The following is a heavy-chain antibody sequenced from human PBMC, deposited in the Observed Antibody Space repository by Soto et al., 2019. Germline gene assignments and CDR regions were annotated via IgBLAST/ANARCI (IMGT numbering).Heavy chain of an antibody. Sequence: GGSLRLSCAASGFTFSNAWMSWVRQAPGKGLEWVGRIKSKTDGGTTDYAAPVKGRFTISRDDSKNTLYLQMNSLKTEDTAVYYCTTVGSGYEVVDYYYGMDVWGQGTTVTSP. CDR1: GFTFSNAW. CDR3: TTVGSGYEVVDYYYGMDV. CDR2: IKSKTDGGTT. J-gene: IGHJ6*02. V-gene: IGHV3-15*01. D-gene: IGHD5-12*01.